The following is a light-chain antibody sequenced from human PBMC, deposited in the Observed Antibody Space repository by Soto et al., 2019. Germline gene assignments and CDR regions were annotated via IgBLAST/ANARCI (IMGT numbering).Light chain of an antibody. CDR2: DVS. V-gene: IGLV2-11*01. J-gene: IGLJ1*01. CDR3: CSYAGSPRYV. CDR1: SSDVGGYNY. Sequence: QSVLTPPRSVSGSPGQSVTISCTGTSSDVGGYNYVSWYHQHPGKAPKVMIYDVSARPSGVPDRFSGSKSGNTASLTISGRQAEDEADYYCCSYAGSPRYVFGTGTKLTVL.